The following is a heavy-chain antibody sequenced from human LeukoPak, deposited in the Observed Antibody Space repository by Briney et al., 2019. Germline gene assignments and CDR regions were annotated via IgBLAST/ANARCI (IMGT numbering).Heavy chain of an antibody. CDR1: GFTFSSYG. V-gene: IGHV3-23*01. CDR2: ISGSGGST. J-gene: IGHJ4*02. CDR3: AKDLFGGRFGVSDY. D-gene: IGHD3-10*01. Sequence: GGTLRLSCAASGFTFSSYGMSWVRQAPGKGLEWVSAISGSGGSTYYADSVKGRFTISRDNSKNTLYLQMNSLRAEDTAVYYCAKDLFGGRFGVSDYSSQGTLVTVSS.